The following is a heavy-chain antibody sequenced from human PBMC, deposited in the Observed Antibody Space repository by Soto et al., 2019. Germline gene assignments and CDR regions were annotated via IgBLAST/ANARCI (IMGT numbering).Heavy chain of an antibody. V-gene: IGHV4-30-4*01. CDR2: IYYSGST. J-gene: IGHJ2*01. D-gene: IGHD2-15*01. CDR3: ARVVNRPVSFDL. Sequence: QVQLQESGPGLVKPSQTLSLTCTVSGGSISSGDYYWSWIRQPPGKGLEWIGYIYYSGSTYYNPSLKDRVNISVATSKNQFCLKVSSVTVADTDVYYSARVVNRPVSFDLWGRGTLVTVSS. CDR1: GGSISSGDYY.